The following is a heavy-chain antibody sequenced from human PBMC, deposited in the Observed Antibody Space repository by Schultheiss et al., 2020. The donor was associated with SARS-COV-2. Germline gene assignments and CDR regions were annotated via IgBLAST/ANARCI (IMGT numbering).Heavy chain of an antibody. Sequence: GGSLRLSCAASGFTFSSYSMNWVRQAPGKGLEWVSSISSSSSYIYYADSVKGRFTISRDNAKNSLYLQMNSLRAEDTAVYYCARDIRGVHIVVVAYFDCWGQGTLVTVSS. D-gene: IGHD2-21*01. CDR3: ARDIRGVHIVVVAYFDC. V-gene: IGHV3-21*01. CDR1: GFTFSSYS. J-gene: IGHJ4*02. CDR2: ISSSSSYI.